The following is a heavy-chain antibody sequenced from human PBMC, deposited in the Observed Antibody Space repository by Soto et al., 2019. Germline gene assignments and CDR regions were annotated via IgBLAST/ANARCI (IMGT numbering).Heavy chain of an antibody. J-gene: IGHJ4*02. CDR1: GYTFSSRA. V-gene: IGHV3-23*01. CDR3: ATLLGFSSGGSWYSHVADY. D-gene: IGHD2-8*02. Sequence: EVHLWESGGDLVQPGGSLRVSCVGSGYTFSSRAMSSVRQAPGKGLEWDSGIDGGGTTDYAESVKGRFTISRDNSQVTRYMQMNSLRAEDTAVYYCATLLGFSSGGSWYSHVADYWGQGTLVTVSS. CDR2: IDGGGTT.